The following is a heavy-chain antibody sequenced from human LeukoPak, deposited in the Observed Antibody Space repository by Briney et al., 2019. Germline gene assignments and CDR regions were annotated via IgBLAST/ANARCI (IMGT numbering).Heavy chain of an antibody. J-gene: IGHJ4*02. CDR1: GYTFTGYY. Sequence: ASVKVSCKASGYTFTGYYIHWVRQAPGQGLEWMGWINPNSGGTNYAQKFQGRVTMTRDTSISTAYMELSGLRSDYTAVYYCARDWVFDYWGQGTLVTVSS. V-gene: IGHV1-2*02. CDR3: ARDWVFDY. D-gene: IGHD3-16*01. CDR2: INPNSGGT.